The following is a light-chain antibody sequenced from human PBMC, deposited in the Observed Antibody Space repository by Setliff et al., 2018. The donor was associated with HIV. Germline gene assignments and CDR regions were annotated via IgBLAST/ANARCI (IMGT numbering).Light chain of an antibody. CDR1: SSDVGGYNY. CDR2: DVS. CDR3: SSYTSSSTPYV. J-gene: IGLJ1*01. Sequence: QSVLTQPASVSGSPGQSITISCTGTSSDVGGYNYVSWYQQHPGKAPKLMIYDVSKRPSGVSNRFSGSKSGNTASLTISGLQAEGEADYYCSSYTSSSTPYVFGTGTKVTVL. V-gene: IGLV2-14*01.